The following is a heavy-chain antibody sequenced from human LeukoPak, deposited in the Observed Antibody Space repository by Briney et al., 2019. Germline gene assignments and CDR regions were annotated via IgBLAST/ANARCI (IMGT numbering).Heavy chain of an antibody. CDR3: ARENWGVYSKNFDL. V-gene: IGHV4-39*07. J-gene: IGHJ2*01. CDR1: GGSISSSSYY. Sequence: SETLSLTCTVSGGSISSSSYYWGWIRQPPGKGLEWIGSIYYSGSTYYNPSLKSRVTISVDTSKNQFSLKLSSVTAADTAVYYCARENWGVYSKNFDLWGRGTLVTVSS. D-gene: IGHD7-27*01. CDR2: IYYSGST.